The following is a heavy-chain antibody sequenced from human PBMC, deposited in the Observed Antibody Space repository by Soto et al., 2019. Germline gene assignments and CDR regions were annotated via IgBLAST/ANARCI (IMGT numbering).Heavy chain of an antibody. CDR2: ISSNGGST. Sequence: GGSLRLSCSASGFTFSSYAMHWVRQAPGKGLEYVSAISSNGGSTYYADSVKGRFTISRDNSKNTLYLQMSSLRAEDTAVYYCVKDRRIAVAGTTGDAFDIWGQGTMVTVSS. CDR1: GFTFSSYA. V-gene: IGHV3-64D*06. D-gene: IGHD6-19*01. CDR3: VKDRRIAVAGTTGDAFDI. J-gene: IGHJ3*02.